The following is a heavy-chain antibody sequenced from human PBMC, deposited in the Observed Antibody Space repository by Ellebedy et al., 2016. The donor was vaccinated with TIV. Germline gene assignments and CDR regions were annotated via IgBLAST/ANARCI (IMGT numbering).Heavy chain of an antibody. V-gene: IGHV3-7*01. CDR3: ATHGGWRFEY. CDR2: IKYDESEK. Sequence: PGGSLRLSCAASGFTFSTYWMSWVRQAPGKGLEWVANIKYDESEKSYVDSVKGRFTISRDNVKDSIYLQMNTLRDEDTAVYYCATHGGWRFEYWGQGALVTVSS. CDR1: GFTFSTYW. J-gene: IGHJ4*02. D-gene: IGHD4-23*01.